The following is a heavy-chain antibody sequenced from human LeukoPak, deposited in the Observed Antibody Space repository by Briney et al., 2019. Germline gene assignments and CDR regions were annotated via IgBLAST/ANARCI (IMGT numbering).Heavy chain of an antibody. CDR2: IKQDGSEK. CDR3: ARPGYCSGDSCYVAFDI. CDR1: GFTFSSYA. D-gene: IGHD2-15*01. Sequence: GGSLRLSCAASGFTFSSYAMSWVRQAPGKGLEWVANIKQDGSEKYYVDSVKGRFTISRDNAKNSLYLQMNSLRVEDTAVYYCARPGYCSGDSCYVAFDIWGQGTMVTVSS. V-gene: IGHV3-7*01. J-gene: IGHJ3*02.